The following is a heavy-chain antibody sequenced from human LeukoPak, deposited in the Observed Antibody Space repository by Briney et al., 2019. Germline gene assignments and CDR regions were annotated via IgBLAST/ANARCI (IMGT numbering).Heavy chain of an antibody. V-gene: IGHV3-21*01. Sequence: GGSLRLSCAASGFTFSSYSMNWVRQAPGKGLEWVSSTSSSSSYIYYADSVKGRFTIARDNAKNSLYLQMNSLRAEDTAVYYCARDPRYYDSSGYPTDYWGQGTLVTVSS. D-gene: IGHD3-22*01. CDR3: ARDPRYYDSSGYPTDY. CDR1: GFTFSSYS. J-gene: IGHJ4*02. CDR2: TSSSSSYI.